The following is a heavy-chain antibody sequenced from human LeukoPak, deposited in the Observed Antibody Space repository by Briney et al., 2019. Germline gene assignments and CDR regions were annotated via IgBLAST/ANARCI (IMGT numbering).Heavy chain of an antibody. J-gene: IGHJ5*02. CDR1: GGTFSSYA. V-gene: IGHV1-69*04. D-gene: IGHD3-22*01. CDR3: ANQNYDSSGYPHPRRWFDP. Sequence: SVKVSCKASGGTFSSYAISWVRQAPGQGLEWMGRIMPILGIANYAQKFQGRVTITADKSTSTAYMELSSLRSEDTAVYYCANQNYDSSGYPHPRRWFDPWGQRTLVTVSS. CDR2: IMPILGIA.